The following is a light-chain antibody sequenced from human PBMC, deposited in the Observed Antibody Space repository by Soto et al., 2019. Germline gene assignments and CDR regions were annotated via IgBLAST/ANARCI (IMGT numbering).Light chain of an antibody. V-gene: IGLV2-8*01. Sequence: QSALTQPPSASGSPGQSVTISCTGTTSDVGAYNYVSWYQQHPGKAPKFIIYEVSNRPSGVPDRFSGSKSGNTASLTVSGLQAEDEADYYCSSYAGSNNWMFGGGTQLTVL. CDR2: EVS. CDR1: TSDVGAYNY. CDR3: SSYAGSNNWM. J-gene: IGLJ3*02.